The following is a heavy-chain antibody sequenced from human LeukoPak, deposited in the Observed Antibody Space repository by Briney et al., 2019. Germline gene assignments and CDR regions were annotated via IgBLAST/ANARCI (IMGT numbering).Heavy chain of an antibody. D-gene: IGHD1-26*01. Sequence: GGSLRLSCAASGFTFSIYSMNWVCQAPGKGLERLSYISSSCSTVYYADSVKGRFTISRDNAKNSLYLQMTSLRDKDTAMYYCARDAFSGSYYFDYWGQGTLVTVSS. J-gene: IGHJ4*02. V-gene: IGHV3-48*02. CDR2: ISSSCSTV. CDR3: ARDAFSGSYYFDY. CDR1: GFTFSIYS.